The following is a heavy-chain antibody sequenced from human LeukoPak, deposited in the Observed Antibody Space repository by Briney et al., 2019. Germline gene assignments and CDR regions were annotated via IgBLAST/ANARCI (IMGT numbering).Heavy chain of an antibody. V-gene: IGHV4-59*01. CDR1: GGSISSYY. J-gene: IGHJ5*02. Sequence: SESLSLTCTVSGGSISSYYRSWIRQPTGKGLEWIGYIYYSGSTNYNPSLKSRVTISVDTSKNQFSLKLSSVTAADTAVYYCARRYSSGWFDNWFDLWGQGTLVTVS. CDR3: ARRYSSGWFDNWFDL. CDR2: IYYSGST. D-gene: IGHD6-19*01.